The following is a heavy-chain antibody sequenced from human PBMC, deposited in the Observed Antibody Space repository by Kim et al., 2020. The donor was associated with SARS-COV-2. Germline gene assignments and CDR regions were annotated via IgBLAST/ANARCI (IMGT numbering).Heavy chain of an antibody. V-gene: IGHV1-69*01. CDR3: ARGGWGLNRNNYYGMDV. Sequence: KCRGRVTITADESTSTAYMELSSLRSEDTAVYYCARGGWGLNRNNYYGMDVWGQGTTVTVSS. J-gene: IGHJ6*02. D-gene: IGHD7-27*01.